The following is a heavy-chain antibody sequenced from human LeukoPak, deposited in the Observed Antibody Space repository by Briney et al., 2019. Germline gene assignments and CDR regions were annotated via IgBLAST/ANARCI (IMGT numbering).Heavy chain of an antibody. V-gene: IGHV4-61*01. CDR1: GDPISGYSNYK. CDR3: AREYSGFDY. CDR2: IYYHGST. D-gene: IGHD6-13*01. Sequence: SETLSLTCTVSGDPISGYSNYKWNWIRQPPGKGLEWIGYIYYHGSTNYNPSLKSRVTISVDTSKNQFSLKLSSVTAADTAVYYCAREYSGFDYWGQGTLVTVSS. J-gene: IGHJ4*02.